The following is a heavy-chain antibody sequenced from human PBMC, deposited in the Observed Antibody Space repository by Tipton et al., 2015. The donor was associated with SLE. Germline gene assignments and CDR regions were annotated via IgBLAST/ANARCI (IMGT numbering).Heavy chain of an antibody. Sequence: TLSLTCTVSGGSISSYYWSWIRQPPGRGLEWIGYIYYSGSTNYNPSLMSRVTISIDTSKNQFSLRLSSVTAADTAVYYCARDYYGSGFDAFDIWGQGTMVTVS. CDR1: GGSISSYY. CDR3: ARDYYGSGFDAFDI. V-gene: IGHV4-59*01. D-gene: IGHD3-10*01. J-gene: IGHJ3*02. CDR2: IYYSGST.